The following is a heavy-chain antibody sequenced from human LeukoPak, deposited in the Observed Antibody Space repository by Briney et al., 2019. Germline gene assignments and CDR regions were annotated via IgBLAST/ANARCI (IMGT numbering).Heavy chain of an antibody. CDR1: GGSFSGYY. CDR3: ARGLGVVVSAPFDY. J-gene: IGHJ4*02. V-gene: IGHV4-34*01. D-gene: IGHD3-22*01. Sequence: SETLSLTCAVSGGSFSGYYWSWIRQPPGKGLEWIGSIYYSGSTYYNPSLKSRVTISVDTSKNQFSLKLSSVTAADTAVYYCARGLGVVVSAPFDYWGQGTLVTVSS. CDR2: IYYSGST.